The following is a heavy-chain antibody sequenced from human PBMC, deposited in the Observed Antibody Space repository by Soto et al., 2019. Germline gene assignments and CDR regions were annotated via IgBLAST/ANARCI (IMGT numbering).Heavy chain of an antibody. J-gene: IGHJ4*02. Sequence: GGSLRLSCAASGFTFSSYSMNWVRQAPGKGLEWVSSISSSSSYIYYADSVKGRFTISRDNAKNSLYLQMNSLRAEDTAVYYCARGDYDILTGYYYPYWGQGTLVTVSS. CDR1: GFTFSSYS. CDR2: ISSSSSYI. V-gene: IGHV3-21*01. CDR3: ARGDYDILTGYYYPY. D-gene: IGHD3-9*01.